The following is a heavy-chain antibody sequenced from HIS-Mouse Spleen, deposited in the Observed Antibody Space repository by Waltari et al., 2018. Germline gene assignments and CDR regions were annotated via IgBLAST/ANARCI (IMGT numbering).Heavy chain of an antibody. CDR3: AKDKHHAFDY. V-gene: IGHV3-30*18. CDR2: ISYDGSNK. Sequence: QVQLVESGGGVVQPGRSLRLSCAASGFTFSSYGMHWVRQAAGKGLRWGAVISYDGSNKYYADSVEGRFTISRDKSQNTLYLQMNSLSGEDTAVYYCAKDKHHAFDYWGQGTLVTVSS. J-gene: IGHJ4*02. CDR1: GFTFSSYG.